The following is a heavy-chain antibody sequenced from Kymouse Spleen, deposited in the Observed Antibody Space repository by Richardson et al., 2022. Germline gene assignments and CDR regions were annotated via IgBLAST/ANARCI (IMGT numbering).Heavy chain of an antibody. CDR2: IGTAGDT. J-gene: IGHJ6*02. D-gene: IGHD3-10*01. CDR1: GFTFSSYD. CDR3: ARDNYGSGSPSYYGMDV. Sequence: EVQLVESGGGLVQPGGSLRLSCAASGFTFSSYDMHWVRQATGKGLEWVSAIGTAGDTYYPGSVKGRFTISRENAKNSLYLQMNSLRAGDTAVYYCARDNYGSGSPSYYGMDVWGQGTTVTVSS. V-gene: IGHV3-13*01.